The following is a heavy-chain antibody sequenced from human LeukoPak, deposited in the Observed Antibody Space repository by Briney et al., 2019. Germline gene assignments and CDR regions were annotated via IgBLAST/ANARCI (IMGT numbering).Heavy chain of an antibody. CDR3: VKIASVTGGDC. D-gene: IGHD1-1*01. V-gene: IGHV3-64D*09. J-gene: IGHJ4*02. CDR1: GFTFSAYA. Sequence: GGSLRLSCSASGFTFSAYAMYWVRQAPGKGLEYVSGISNNGGSSFYADSVKGRFTISRDNSKNTLYLQMSSLRAEDTAVYYCVKIASVTGGDCWGQGTRLTVSS. CDR2: ISNNGGSS.